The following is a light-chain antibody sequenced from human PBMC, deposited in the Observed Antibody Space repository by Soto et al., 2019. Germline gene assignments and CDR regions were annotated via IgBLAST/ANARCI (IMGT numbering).Light chain of an antibody. Sequence: EIVLTQSPLSLPVTPGEPASISCRSSQSLLHPKGYYSLDWYLQKPGQSPQLLIYLGSGRASGVPDRFSGSGSGTDFTLEISSVEADDVGVYYCMQALQIPPTCGQGTTVEIK. V-gene: IGKV2-28*01. J-gene: IGKJ1*01. CDR2: LGS. CDR3: MQALQIPPT. CDR1: QSLLHPKGYYS.